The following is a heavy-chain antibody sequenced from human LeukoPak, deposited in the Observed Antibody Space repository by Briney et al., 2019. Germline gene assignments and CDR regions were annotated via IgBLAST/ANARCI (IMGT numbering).Heavy chain of an antibody. CDR2: MNHDGSEK. Sequence: GVLRLSCAASGFPLSRYWMTWVRQTPGKGLEWVATMNHDGSEKYHVDSVKGRFTISKDNAKNSMYLQMNSLRAEDTAVYYCARQGRGYDESFDIWGQGTMVTVSS. V-gene: IGHV3-7*01. CDR1: GFPLSRYW. J-gene: IGHJ3*02. D-gene: IGHD3-3*01. CDR3: ARQGRGYDESFDI.